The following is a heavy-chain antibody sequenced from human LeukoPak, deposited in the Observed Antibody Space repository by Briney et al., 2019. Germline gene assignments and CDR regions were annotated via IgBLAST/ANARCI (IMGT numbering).Heavy chain of an antibody. CDR1: GYTFTGYY. CDR2: INPNSGGT. D-gene: IGHD3-10*01. CDR3: VRDLRFQGVR. J-gene: IGHJ4*02. Sequence: ASVKVSCKASGYTFTGYYMHWVRQAPGQGLEWMEWINPNSGGTNYAQKVQGRVTMTRDTSISTAYMELSRLTSDDTAVYYCVRDLRFQGVRWGQGTLVTVAS. V-gene: IGHV1-2*02.